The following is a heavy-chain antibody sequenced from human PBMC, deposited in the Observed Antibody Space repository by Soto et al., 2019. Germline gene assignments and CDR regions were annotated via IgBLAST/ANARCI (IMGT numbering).Heavy chain of an antibody. D-gene: IGHD3-3*01. CDR3: ARGKGVYYDFWSGYSHNWFYP. CDR1: GGSISSSSYY. Sequence: PSETLSLTCTVSGGSISSSSYYWGWIRQPPGKGLEWIGSIYYSGSTYYNPSLKSRVTISVDTSKNQFSLKLSSVTAADTAVYYCARGKGVYYDFWSGYSHNWFYPWGQGTLVTVS. V-gene: IGHV4-39*01. CDR2: IYYSGST. J-gene: IGHJ5*02.